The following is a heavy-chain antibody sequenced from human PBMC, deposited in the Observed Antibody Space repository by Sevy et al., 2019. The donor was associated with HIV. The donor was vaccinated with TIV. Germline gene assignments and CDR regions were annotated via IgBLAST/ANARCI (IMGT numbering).Heavy chain of an antibody. D-gene: IGHD6-13*01. CDR2: IKEDGSVK. CDR1: GFTFSSYW. Sequence: GSLRLSCEASGFTFSSYWMSWVRQAPGKGLEWVANIKEDGSVKYYVDSVKGRFTISRDNAKNSVYLQMNSLRAEDTALYYCVRAIGAAGSYWGQRTLVTVSS. J-gene: IGHJ4*02. V-gene: IGHV3-7*01. CDR3: VRAIGAAGSY.